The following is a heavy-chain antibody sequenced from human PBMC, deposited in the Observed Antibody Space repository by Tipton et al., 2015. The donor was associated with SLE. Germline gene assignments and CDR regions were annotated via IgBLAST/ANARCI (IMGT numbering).Heavy chain of an antibody. Sequence: TLSLTCTISGGSIGRHYWTWIRQPPGKGLEWIGWMSYSGRTNFTPSLKSRVTISVDTSKNQFSLNLTSVTAADTSVYYCASLYGSLYVDSSYSYADVWGRGTTVIVSS. D-gene: IGHD2-2*01. CDR2: MSYSGRT. J-gene: IGHJ6*04. V-gene: IGHV4-59*08. CDR1: GGSIGRHY. CDR3: ASLYGSLYVDSSYSYADV.